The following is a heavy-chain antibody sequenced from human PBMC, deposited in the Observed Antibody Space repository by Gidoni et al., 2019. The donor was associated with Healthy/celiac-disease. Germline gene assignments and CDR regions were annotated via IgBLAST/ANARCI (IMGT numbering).Heavy chain of an antibody. V-gene: IGHV1-18*01. Sequence: QVQLVQSGAEVKKPGASVKVSCKAPGYPFTSYGISWVRQAPGQGLEWMGWISAYNGNTNYAQKLQGRVTMTTDTSTSTAYMELRSLRSDDTAVYYCAREGPAAIIGPYSSGMNYYYYMDVWGKGTTVTVSS. D-gene: IGHD6-25*01. CDR3: AREGPAAIIGPYSSGMNYYYYMDV. CDR1: GYPFTSYG. J-gene: IGHJ6*03. CDR2: ISAYNGNT.